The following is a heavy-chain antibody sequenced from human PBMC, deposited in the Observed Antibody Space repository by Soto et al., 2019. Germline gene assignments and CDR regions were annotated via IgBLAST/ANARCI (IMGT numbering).Heavy chain of an antibody. D-gene: IGHD1-26*01. J-gene: IGHJ4*02. CDR1: GDSVFSNTAA. CDR2: TYYRSKWYN. V-gene: IGHV6-1*01. CDR3: VRDVGFDFVH. Sequence: RSQTLSLTCAISGDSVFSNTAAWNWIRQSPSRGLEWLGRTYYRSKWYNDYAVTVKSRIAINPDTSKNQFSLHLNSVTPDDTARYYCVRDVGFDFVHWGQGAQVTVSS.